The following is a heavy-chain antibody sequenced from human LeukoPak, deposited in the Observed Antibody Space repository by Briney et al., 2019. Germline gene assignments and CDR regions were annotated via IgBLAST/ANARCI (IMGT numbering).Heavy chain of an antibody. J-gene: IGHJ3*01. CDR1: GFSFSTYA. V-gene: IGHV3-23*01. Sequence: GGSLRLSCAASGFSFSTYAMSWLRQAPGKGLEWVSSISGSGGSRNYGDSVKGRFTSSRDNSKSTLFLQMNSLRAEDTAVYYCAKETSDYGDYVNAFDVWGQGTMVTVSS. CDR2: ISGSGGSR. D-gene: IGHD4-17*01. CDR3: AKETSDYGDYVNAFDV.